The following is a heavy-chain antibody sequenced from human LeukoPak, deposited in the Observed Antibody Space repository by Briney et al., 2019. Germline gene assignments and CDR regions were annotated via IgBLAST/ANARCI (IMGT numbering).Heavy chain of an antibody. CDR1: GGTFSSYA. CDR3: ARGSLGYCSSTSCYYYYYYMDV. J-gene: IGHJ6*03. CDR2: IIPIFGTA. V-gene: IGHV1-69*13. D-gene: IGHD2-2*01. Sequence: SVKVSCKASGGTFSSYAISWVRQAPGQGLGWMGGIIPIFGTANYAQKFQGRVTITADESTSTAYMELSSLRSEDTAVYYCARGSLGYCSSTSCYYYYYYMDVWGKGTTVTVSS.